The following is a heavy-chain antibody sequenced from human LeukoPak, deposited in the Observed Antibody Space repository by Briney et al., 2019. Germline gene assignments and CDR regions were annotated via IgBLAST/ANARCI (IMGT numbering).Heavy chain of an antibody. CDR2: IYPGDSDT. CDR3: ARLPRQLLWFGELFYFDY. CDR1: GCCFTSYW. V-gene: IGHV5-51*01. Sequence: GESLKSSFKGSGCCFTSYWIGCVRRLPGKGLVWMGTIYPGDSDTRYSPFFQGQVTISADKSISTAYLQWSSLKASDTAMYYCARLPRQLLWFGELFYFDYWGQGTLVTVSS. D-gene: IGHD3-10*01. J-gene: IGHJ4*02.